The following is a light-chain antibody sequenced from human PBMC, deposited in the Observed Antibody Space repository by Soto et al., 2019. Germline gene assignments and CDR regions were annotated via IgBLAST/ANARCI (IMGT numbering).Light chain of an antibody. CDR1: QSVSSN. Sequence: EIVMTQSPATLSASPGERATLSCRASQSVSSNLAWYQQKPGQAPRLLIYGASTRATGIPARFSGSGSGTEFTLTISSLQSEDFAVYYCQQHSLWYTFGQGTKLEIK. J-gene: IGKJ2*01. CDR2: GAS. V-gene: IGKV3-15*01. CDR3: QQHSLWYT.